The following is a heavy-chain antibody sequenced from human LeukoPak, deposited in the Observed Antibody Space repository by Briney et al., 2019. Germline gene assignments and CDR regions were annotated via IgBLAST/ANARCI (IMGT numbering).Heavy chain of an antibody. J-gene: IGHJ3*02. V-gene: IGHV1-46*01. CDR1: GYTFTSYY. D-gene: IGHD3-22*01. CDR2: INPSGGST. CDR3: AVTNYYDSSGYSGGAFDI. Sequence: ASVKVSCKASGYTFTSYYMHWVRQAPGQGLEWMGIINPSGGSTSYAQKFQGRVTMTRDMSTSTVYMELSRLRSDDTAVYYCAVTNYYDSSGYSGGAFDIWGQGTMVTVSS.